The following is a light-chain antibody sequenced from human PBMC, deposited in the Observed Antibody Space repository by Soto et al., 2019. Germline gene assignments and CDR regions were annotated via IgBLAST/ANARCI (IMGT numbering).Light chain of an antibody. CDR3: HQYGGSPLT. CDR2: GAS. J-gene: IGKJ4*01. V-gene: IGKV3-20*01. CDR1: QRFGSSN. Sequence: EIVLTQSPGTLSLSPGERGTLSCRASQRFGSSNLAWYQQKPGQAPRLLMYGASSRATGIPDRFSGSGSGTDFTLTISRLEPEDFAVYYCHQYGGSPLTFGGGTKVDIK.